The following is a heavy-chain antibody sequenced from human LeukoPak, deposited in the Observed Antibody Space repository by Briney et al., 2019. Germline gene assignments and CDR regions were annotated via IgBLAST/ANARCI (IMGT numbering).Heavy chain of an antibody. J-gene: IGHJ5*02. V-gene: IGHV4-59*12. CDR1: GGSISRYY. CDR3: TRALVGVGTLDWFDP. D-gene: IGHD1-26*01. Sequence: PSETLSLTCTVSGGSISRYYWGWIRQTPGKGLEWIGYVYNTGITKYNPSLKSRVIISLDTSKNQFSLKMSSVTAADTAVYYCTRALVGVGTLDWFDPWGPGTLVTVSS. CDR2: VYNTGIT.